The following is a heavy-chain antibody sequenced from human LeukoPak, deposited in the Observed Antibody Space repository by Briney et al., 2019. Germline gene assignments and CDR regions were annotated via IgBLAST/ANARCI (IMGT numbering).Heavy chain of an antibody. D-gene: IGHD3-10*01. V-gene: IGHV3-7*03. J-gene: IGHJ4*02. Sequence: GGSLRLSCAASGFTFSSYWMSWVRQAPGKGLEWVANIKQDGSEKYYVDSVKGRFTISRDNAKNSLYLQMNSLRAEDTAVYYCAKYGNYYGSGDIDYWGQGTLVTVSS. CDR2: IKQDGSEK. CDR3: AKYGNYYGSGDIDY. CDR1: GFTFSSYW.